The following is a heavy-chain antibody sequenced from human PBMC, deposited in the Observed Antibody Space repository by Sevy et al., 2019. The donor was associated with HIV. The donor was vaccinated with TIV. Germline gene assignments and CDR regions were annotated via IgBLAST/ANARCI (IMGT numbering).Heavy chain of an antibody. CDR2: INPNSGGT. Sequence: ASVKVSCKASGYTFTGYYMHWVRQAPGQGLEWMGRINPNSGGTNYAQKFQGRVTMTRDTSISTAYMELSRLGSDDTAVYYCARARVKHYDYIWGSYRHDAFDIWGQGTMVTVSS. CDR3: ARARVKHYDYIWGSYRHDAFDI. V-gene: IGHV1-2*06. CDR1: GYTFTGYY. J-gene: IGHJ3*02. D-gene: IGHD3-16*02.